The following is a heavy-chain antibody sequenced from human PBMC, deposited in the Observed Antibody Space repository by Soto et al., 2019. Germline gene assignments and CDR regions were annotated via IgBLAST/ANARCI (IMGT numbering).Heavy chain of an antibody. J-gene: IGHJ4*02. Sequence: QVQLVQSGAEVKKPGSSVKVSCEAPGGTFDHAAITWVRQAPGQGLEWMGGIKPMFNSTHYAQKFQGRVTITADAATSTAFMELRRLRSDDTAVYYCARQIFAADYWGQGTLLIVSS. V-gene: IGHV1-69*01. CDR1: GGTFDHAA. CDR2: IKPMFNST. D-gene: IGHD3-9*01. CDR3: ARQIFAADY.